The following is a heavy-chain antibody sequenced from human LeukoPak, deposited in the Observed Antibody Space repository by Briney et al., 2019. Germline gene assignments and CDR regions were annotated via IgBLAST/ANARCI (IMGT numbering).Heavy chain of an antibody. V-gene: IGHV3-21*04. Sequence: PGGSLRLSCAASGFTFSTYNMNWVRQAPGKGLEWVSSISSSSSYIYYADSLKGRFTISRDNAKNSLYLQMNSLRAEDTAVYYCLSYCSSTSCYESNWFDPWGQGTLVTVSS. CDR3: LSYCSSTSCYESNWFDP. D-gene: IGHD2-2*01. CDR2: ISSSSSYI. J-gene: IGHJ5*02. CDR1: GFTFSTYN.